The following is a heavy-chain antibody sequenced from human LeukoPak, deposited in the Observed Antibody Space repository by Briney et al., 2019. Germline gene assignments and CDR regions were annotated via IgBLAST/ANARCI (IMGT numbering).Heavy chain of an antibody. CDR1: GGSISSSSYY. D-gene: IGHD2-2*01. CDR3: ARRTETFTDY. Sequence: SETLPLTCTVSGGSISSSSYYWGWVRQPPGKGLEWIGSIYYSGSTYYNPSLKSRVTISVHTSKNQFSLKLSSVTAADTAVYYCARRTETFTDYWGQGTLVTVSS. J-gene: IGHJ4*02. CDR2: IYYSGST. V-gene: IGHV4-39*01.